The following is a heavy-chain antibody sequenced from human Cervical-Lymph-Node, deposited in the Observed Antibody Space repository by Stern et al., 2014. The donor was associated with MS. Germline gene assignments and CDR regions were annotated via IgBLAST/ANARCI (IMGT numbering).Heavy chain of an antibody. CDR3: ARSLAGVFDH. Sequence: QITLKESGPALVKPTQALTLTCTFSGFSFTTDGMRVTWIRQPPGKALAWLGRLVLDDDKFYSPSLKTSLNISKDTSKNQVVMTMTNMDPVDTATYYCARSLAGVFDHWGQGILVTVSS. V-gene: IGHV2-70*04. CDR1: GFSFTTDGMR. J-gene: IGHJ4*02. CDR2: LVLDDDK.